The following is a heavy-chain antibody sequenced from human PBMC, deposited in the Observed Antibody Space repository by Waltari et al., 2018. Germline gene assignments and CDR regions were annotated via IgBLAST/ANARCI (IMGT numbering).Heavy chain of an antibody. V-gene: IGHV3-21*01. CDR1: GLTFSRYS. Sequence: EVQLVESGGGLVKPGGSLRLSCAASGLTFSRYSMNWVRQAPGKGLESFSSISSSSSYIYYADSVKGRFTISRDNAKNSLYLQMNSLRAEDTAVYYCARGYMTTVTTLGYWGQGTLVTVSS. CDR2: ISSSSSYI. D-gene: IGHD4-17*01. CDR3: ARGYMTTVTTLGY. J-gene: IGHJ4*02.